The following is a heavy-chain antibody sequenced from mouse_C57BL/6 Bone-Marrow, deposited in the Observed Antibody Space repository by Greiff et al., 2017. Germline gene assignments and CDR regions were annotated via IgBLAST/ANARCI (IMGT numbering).Heavy chain of an antibody. CDR1: GFSLTSYG. V-gene: IGHV2-2*01. CDR3: ARNGGSGRGFAY. Sequence: QVQLQQSGPGLVQPSQSLSITCTVSGFSLTSYGVHWVRQSPGKGLEWLGVIWSGGSTDYNAAFISSLSISKDNSKSQVFFKMNSLQADDTAIYYCARNGGSGRGFAYWGQGTLVTVSA. J-gene: IGHJ3*01. D-gene: IGHD4-1*01. CDR2: IWSGGST.